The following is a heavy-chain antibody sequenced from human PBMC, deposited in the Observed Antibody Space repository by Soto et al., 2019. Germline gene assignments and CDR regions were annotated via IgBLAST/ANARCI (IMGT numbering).Heavy chain of an antibody. CDR2: IYNSATT. J-gene: IGHJ5*02. CDR1: GFTFSSYA. V-gene: IGHV4-31*02. Sequence: LRLSCTASGFTFSSYAMNWVRQAPGKGLEWIGYIYNSATTYYNPSLKSRVTISVDTSKNQFSLKLSSVTVADTAVYYCARDPAPWGQGALVTVS. CDR3: ARDPAP.